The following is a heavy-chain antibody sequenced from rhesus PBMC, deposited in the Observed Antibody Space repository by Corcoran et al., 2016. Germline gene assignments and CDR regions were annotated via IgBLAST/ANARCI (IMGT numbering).Heavy chain of an antibody. CDR1: GGSISSGYG. CDR3: ARVSGIAAAGHHFDY. J-gene: IGHJ4*01. CDR2: IGGSSGSP. D-gene: IGHD6S26*01. V-gene: IGHV4-127*01. Sequence: QLQLQESGPGLVKPSETLSLTCAVSGGSISSGYGWSGIRQPPGKGLEWIGYIGGSSGSPNSNPSLKSRVTISKDTSKNQFSLKLSSVTAADTAVYYCARVSGIAAAGHHFDYWGQGVLVTVSS.